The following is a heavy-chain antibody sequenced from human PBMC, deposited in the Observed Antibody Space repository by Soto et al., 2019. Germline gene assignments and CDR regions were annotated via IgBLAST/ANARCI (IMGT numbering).Heavy chain of an antibody. J-gene: IGHJ2*01. Sequence: QLQLQESGSGLVKPSQTLSLTCAVSGGSINNGGYSWSWIRQPPGKGLEWIGYIYQSGSTYYNPSLKSRVTISVDRSKNQFSLKLISVTAADTAVYYCVRGAISRMGYFDRWGRGTLVTVSS. CDR1: GGSINNGGYS. V-gene: IGHV4-30-2*01. D-gene: IGHD3-22*01. CDR3: VRGAISRMGYFDR. CDR2: IYQSGST.